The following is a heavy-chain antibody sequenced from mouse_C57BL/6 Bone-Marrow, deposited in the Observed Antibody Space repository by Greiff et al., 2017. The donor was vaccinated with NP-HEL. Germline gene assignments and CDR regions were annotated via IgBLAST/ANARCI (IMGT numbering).Heavy chain of an antibody. CDR1: GYTFTSYW. D-gene: IGHD3-2*02. CDR3: ARWGRQLRLYWYFDV. V-gene: IGHV1-69*01. Sequence: QVQLQQPGAELVMPGASVKLSCKASGYTFTSYWMHWVKQRPGQGLEWIGEIDPSDSYTNYNQKFKGKSTLTVDKSSSTAYMQLSSLTSEDSAVYYCARWGRQLRLYWYFDVWGTGTTVTVSS. J-gene: IGHJ1*03. CDR2: IDPSDSYT.